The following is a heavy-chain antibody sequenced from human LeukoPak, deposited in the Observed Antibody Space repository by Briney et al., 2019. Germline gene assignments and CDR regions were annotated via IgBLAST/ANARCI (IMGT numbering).Heavy chain of an antibody. CDR2: ISYDGSNK. D-gene: IGHD1-26*01. J-gene: IGHJ4*02. Sequence: VQPGRSLRLSCAASGFTFSSYGMHWVRQAPGKGLQWVAVISYDGSNKYYADSVKGRFTISRDNSENTLYLQMNSLTAEDTAVYYCAKRMSGSYYPEYWGQGTLVTVSS. CDR1: GFTFSSYG. CDR3: AKRMSGSYYPEY. V-gene: IGHV3-30*18.